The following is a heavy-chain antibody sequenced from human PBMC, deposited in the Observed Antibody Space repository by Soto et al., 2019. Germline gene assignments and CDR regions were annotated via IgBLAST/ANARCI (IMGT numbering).Heavy chain of an antibody. CDR2: IVVGSGNT. CDR3: AAVRAGDGSYFDY. J-gene: IGHJ4*02. V-gene: IGHV1-58*02. Sequence: ASVKVSCKASGFTFTSSAMQWVRQARGQRLEWIGWIVVGSGNTNYAQKFQERVTITRDMSTSTAYMELRSLRSEDTAVYYCAAVRAGDGSYFDYWGQGTLVTVSS. CDR1: GFTFTSSA. D-gene: IGHD1-26*01.